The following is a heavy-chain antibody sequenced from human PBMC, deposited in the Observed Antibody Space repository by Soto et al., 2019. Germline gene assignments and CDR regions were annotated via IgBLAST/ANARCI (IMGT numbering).Heavy chain of an antibody. Sequence: PGGSLRLSCAASGFTFSSYDMHWVRQATGKGLEWVSAIGTAGDTYYPGSVKGRFTISRENAKNSLYLQMNSLRAGDTAVYYCARGIVVVPAAIWADYYYYMDVWGKGTTVTVSS. D-gene: IGHD2-2*02. CDR1: GFTFSSYD. V-gene: IGHV3-13*01. J-gene: IGHJ6*03. CDR2: IGTAGDT. CDR3: ARGIVVVPAAIWADYYYYMDV.